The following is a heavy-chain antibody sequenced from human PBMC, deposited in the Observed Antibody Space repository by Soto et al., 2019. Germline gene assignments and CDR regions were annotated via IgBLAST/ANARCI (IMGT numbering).Heavy chain of an antibody. CDR2: IYHSGST. D-gene: IGHD5-18*01. J-gene: IGHJ5*02. Sequence: QLQLQESGSGLVKPSQTLSLTCAVSGGSISSGGYSWSWIRQPPGKGLEWIGYIYHSGSTYYNPSLKSRVTISVDRSKNQFSLKLSSVTAADTAVYYCASEFRGYSYGYGWFDPWGQGTLVTVSS. V-gene: IGHV4-30-2*01. CDR1: GGSISSGGYS. CDR3: ASEFRGYSYGYGWFDP.